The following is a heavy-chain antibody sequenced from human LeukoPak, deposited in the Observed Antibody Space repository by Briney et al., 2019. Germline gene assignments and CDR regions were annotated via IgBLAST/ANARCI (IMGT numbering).Heavy chain of an antibody. CDR2: TYHSGST. CDR3: ARGLGDYYYYMDV. Sequence: PSETLSLTCTVSGGSISGGGYYWSWIRQPPGKGLEWIGYTYHSGSTYYNPSLKSRVTISVDRSKNQFSLKLSSVTAADTAVYYCARGLGDYYYYMDVWGKGTTVTVSS. V-gene: IGHV4-30-2*01. D-gene: IGHD3-16*01. J-gene: IGHJ6*03. CDR1: GGSISGGGYY.